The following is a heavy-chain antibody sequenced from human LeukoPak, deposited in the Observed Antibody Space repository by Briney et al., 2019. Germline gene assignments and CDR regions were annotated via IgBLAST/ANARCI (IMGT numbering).Heavy chain of an antibody. V-gene: IGHV3-30*18. CDR1: GFTFSSYG. D-gene: IGHD2-15*01. CDR2: ISYGGSNK. J-gene: IGHJ6*04. Sequence: GGSLRLSCAASGFTFSSYGMHWVRQAPGKGLEWVAVISYGGSNKYYADSVKGRFTISRDNSKNTLYLQMNSLRAEDTAVYYCAKDLCSGGSCYGEYYYYGMDVWGKGTTVTVSS. CDR3: AKDLCSGGSCYGEYYYYGMDV.